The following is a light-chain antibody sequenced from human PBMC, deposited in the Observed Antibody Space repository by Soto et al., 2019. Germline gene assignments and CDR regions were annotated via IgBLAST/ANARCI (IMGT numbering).Light chain of an antibody. Sequence: DIQMTQSPSTLSASVGDRVTITCRASQSISSWLAWYQQKPGKAPKVLIYDASSLESGVPSRFSGSGSGTEFTLTISSLQPDDFATYYCQQYNSYSSFTFGQGTQ. CDR1: QSISSW. CDR3: QQYNSYSSFT. CDR2: DAS. V-gene: IGKV1-5*01. J-gene: IGKJ2*01.